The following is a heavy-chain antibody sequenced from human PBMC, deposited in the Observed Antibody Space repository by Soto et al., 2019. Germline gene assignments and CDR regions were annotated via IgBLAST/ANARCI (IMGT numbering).Heavy chain of an antibody. CDR2: ILPKNGNT. V-gene: IGHV1-18*01. Sequence: QVQLVQSGAEVKEPGASVKVSCKASGYTFTNYGISWVRQAPGQGLEWMGWILPKNGNTKDARKFQGRVTMTTDTSTSTAYMELRSLRSDDTAVYYYEKEYCDSSRCYLPDYWGQGALVTVSS. CDR1: GYTFTNYG. D-gene: IGHD2-2*01. J-gene: IGHJ4*02. CDR3: EKEYCDSSRCYLPDY.